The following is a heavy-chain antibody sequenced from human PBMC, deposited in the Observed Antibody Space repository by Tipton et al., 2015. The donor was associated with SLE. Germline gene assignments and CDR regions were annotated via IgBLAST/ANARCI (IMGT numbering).Heavy chain of an antibody. V-gene: IGHV4-61*02. CDR1: GGSISSGSYY. D-gene: IGHD3-10*01. J-gene: IGHJ4*02. CDR3: ARGRMVRGVDY. CDR2: IYTSGST. Sequence: TLSLTCTVSGGSISSGSYYWSWIRQPAGKGLEWIGRIYTSGSTNYNPSLKSRVTISVDTSKNQFSLKLSSMTAADTAVYYCARGRMVRGVDYWGQGTLVTVSS.